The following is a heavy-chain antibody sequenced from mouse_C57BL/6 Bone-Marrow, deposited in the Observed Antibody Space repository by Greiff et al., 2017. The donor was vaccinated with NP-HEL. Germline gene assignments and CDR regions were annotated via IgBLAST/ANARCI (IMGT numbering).Heavy chain of an antibody. CDR1: GYTFTSYW. V-gene: IGHV1-53*01. Sequence: QVQLQQPGTELVKPGASVKLSCKASGYTFTSYWMHWVKQRPGQGLEWIGNINPSNGGTNYNEKFKGKATLTVDKSSSTAYMQLSSLTFEDYTVTSCARGCGSSPAGLAYWGQGTLVTVSA. D-gene: IGHD1-1*01. CDR3: ARGCGSSPAGLAY. CDR2: INPSNGGT. J-gene: IGHJ3*01.